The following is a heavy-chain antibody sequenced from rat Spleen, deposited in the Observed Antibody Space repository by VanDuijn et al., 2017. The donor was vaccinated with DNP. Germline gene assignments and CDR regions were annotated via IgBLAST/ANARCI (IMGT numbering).Heavy chain of an antibody. Sequence: EVQLVESGGGLVQPGRSLKLSCAASGFTFSNYGMHWIRQAPTKGLEWVASISPSGGSTYYRDSVKGRFTISRDNANSTLYRQMDSRRSENTATYYRARSDSYGLPYRGQGTLDTVA. CDR3: ARSDSYGLPY. CDR1: GFTFSNYG. D-gene: IGHD1-2*01. V-gene: IGHV5-19*01. J-gene: IGHJ3*01. CDR2: ISPSGGST.